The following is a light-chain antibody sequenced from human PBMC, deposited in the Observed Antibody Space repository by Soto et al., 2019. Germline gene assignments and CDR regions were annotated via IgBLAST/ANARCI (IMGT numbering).Light chain of an antibody. Sequence: EIVMTQSPATLSVSPGERVTLSCRASQSVSNNFAWYQQKPCQAPRLLIYGASTRATGIPVRFSGSGSGTEFTLTISGLHSEDFAVYYCQQYNNWPPYTFGQGTKLEIK. CDR2: GAS. CDR3: QQYNNWPPYT. CDR1: QSVSNN. V-gene: IGKV3-15*01. J-gene: IGKJ2*01.